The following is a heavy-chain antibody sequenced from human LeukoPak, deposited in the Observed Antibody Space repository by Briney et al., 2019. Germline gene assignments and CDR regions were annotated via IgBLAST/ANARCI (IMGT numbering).Heavy chain of an antibody. Sequence: GGSLRLSCAASGVTFSSYWMHWVRQAPGKGLVWVSRINSDGSSTSYADSVKGRFTISRDNAKNTLYLQMNSLRAEDTAVYYCARVEMSITIFGVVIRDAFDIWGQGTMVTVSS. CDR2: INSDGSST. CDR3: ARVEMSITIFGVVIRDAFDI. J-gene: IGHJ3*02. V-gene: IGHV3-74*01. CDR1: GVTFSSYW. D-gene: IGHD3-3*01.